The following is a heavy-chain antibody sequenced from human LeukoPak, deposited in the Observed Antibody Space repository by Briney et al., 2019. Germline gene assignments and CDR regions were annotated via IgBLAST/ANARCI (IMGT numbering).Heavy chain of an antibody. V-gene: IGHV3-30*02. J-gene: IGHJ4*02. D-gene: IGHD2-21*02. CDR1: GFTFSSYG. Sequence: GGSLRLSCAASGFTFSSYGMHWVRQAPGKGLEWVAFIRYDGSNKYYADSVKGRFTISRDNAKNSLYLQMNSLRVEDTAMYYCARDGLRRPPTPYCGGDCPLDYWGQGTLVSVSS. CDR2: IRYDGSNK. CDR3: ARDGLRRPPTPYCGGDCPLDY.